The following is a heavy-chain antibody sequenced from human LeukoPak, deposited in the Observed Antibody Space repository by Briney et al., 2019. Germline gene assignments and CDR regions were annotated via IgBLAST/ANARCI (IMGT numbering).Heavy chain of an antibody. V-gene: IGHV1-46*01. CDR1: GYTFTSYY. J-gene: IGHJ4*02. CDR3: ARDQDYYGSGSYHRLDTTGLDY. D-gene: IGHD3-10*01. CDR2: INPSNGNT. Sequence: ASMKVSCKASGYTFTSYYMHWVRQAPGQGLEWMGIINPSNGNTGYTPKFQGRVTMTRDMSTSAVYMELSSLRSEDTAVYYCARDQDYYGSGSYHRLDTTGLDYWGQGTLVTVSS.